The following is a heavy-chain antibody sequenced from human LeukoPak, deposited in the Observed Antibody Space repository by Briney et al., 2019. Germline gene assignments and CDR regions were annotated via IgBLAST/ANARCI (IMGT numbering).Heavy chain of an antibody. CDR2: ISSSSSYI. CDR3: ARSSVYYYGMDV. CDR1: GFIFSSYS. V-gene: IGHV3-21*01. Sequence: GGSLRLSCAASGFIFSSYSMNWVRQAPGKGLEWVSSISSSSSYIYYADSVKGRFTISRDNAKNSLYLQMNSLRAEDTAVYYCARSSVYYYGMDVWGQGTTVTVSS. J-gene: IGHJ6*02.